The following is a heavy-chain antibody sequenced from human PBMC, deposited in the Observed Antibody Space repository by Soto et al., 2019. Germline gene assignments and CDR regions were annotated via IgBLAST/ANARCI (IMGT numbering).Heavy chain of an antibody. Sequence: PSETLSLTCTVSGGSISSYYWSWIRQPPGKGLEWIGYIYYTGNTYYNPSLKSRLTISVDTSKNQFSLKLSSVTAADTAVYYCARDEWGYYDSSLPFDYWGQGTLVTVSS. D-gene: IGHD3-22*01. V-gene: IGHV4-59*12. CDR1: GGSISSYY. CDR3: ARDEWGYYDSSLPFDY. J-gene: IGHJ4*02. CDR2: IYYTGNT.